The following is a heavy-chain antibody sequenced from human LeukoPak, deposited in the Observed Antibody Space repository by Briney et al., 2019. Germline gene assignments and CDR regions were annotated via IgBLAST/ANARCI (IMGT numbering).Heavy chain of an antibody. D-gene: IGHD3-16*01. V-gene: IGHV3-9*01. CDR3: AKDRGGASFYYFDY. CDR1: GFTFDDYA. CDR2: ISWNSGSI. J-gene: IGHJ4*02. Sequence: GGSLRLSCAASGFTFDDYAMHWVRQAPGKGLEWVSGISWNSGSIGYADSVKGRFTISRDNAKNSLYLQMNSLRAEDTVLYYCAKDRGGASFYYFDYWGQGTLVTVSS.